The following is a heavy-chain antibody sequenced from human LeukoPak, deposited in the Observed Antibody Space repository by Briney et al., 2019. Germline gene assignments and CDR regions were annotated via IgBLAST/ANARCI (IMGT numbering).Heavy chain of an antibody. D-gene: IGHD2-15*01. J-gene: IGHJ5*02. CDR2: INRSGST. Sequence: WETLSLTCAVYGRSFSGYYWTWIRQTPGKGLEWIGEINRSGSTDYNASLRSRVTISVDTSKNQFSLKLSSVTAADTAIYYCARAVIVVAAATQRNWFDPWGQGTLVTVSS. V-gene: IGHV4-34*01. CDR1: GRSFSGYY. CDR3: ARAVIVVAAATQRNWFDP.